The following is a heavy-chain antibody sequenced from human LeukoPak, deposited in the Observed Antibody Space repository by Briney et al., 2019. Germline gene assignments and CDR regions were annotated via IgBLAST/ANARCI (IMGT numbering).Heavy chain of an antibody. CDR3: ARDRNVDTAMANDFDY. J-gene: IGHJ4*02. CDR2: ISSSSSYI. CDR1: GFTFSSYS. D-gene: IGHD5-18*01. Sequence: GGSLRLSCAASGFTFSSYSMTWVRQAPGKGLEWVSSISSSSSYIYYADSVKGRFTISRDNAKNSLYLQMNSLRAEDTAVYYCARDRNVDTAMANDFDYWGQGTLVTVSS. V-gene: IGHV3-21*01.